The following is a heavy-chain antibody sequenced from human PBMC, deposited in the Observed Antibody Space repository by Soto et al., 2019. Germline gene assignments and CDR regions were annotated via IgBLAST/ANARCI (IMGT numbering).Heavy chain of an antibody. J-gene: IGHJ5*01. Sequence: ASVKVSCKASGYTFTSYAMNWVRQAPGQGLEWMGWINTNTGNPTYAQGFTGRFVFSLDTSVSTAYLQICSLKAEDTAVYYCAREGGGYYFTGWFDSWGQGTLVTVSS. V-gene: IGHV7-4-1*01. CDR2: INTNTGNP. D-gene: IGHD3-22*01. CDR3: AREGGGYYFTGWFDS. CDR1: GYTFTSYA.